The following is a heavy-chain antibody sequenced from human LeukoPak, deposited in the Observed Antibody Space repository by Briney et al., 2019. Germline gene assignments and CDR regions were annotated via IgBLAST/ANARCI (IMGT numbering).Heavy chain of an antibody. V-gene: IGHV1-8*01. CDR1: GYTFTNYD. J-gene: IGHJ4*02. CDR2: MNPNSGNT. CDR3: VRGSRSGDY. D-gene: IGHD3-10*01. Sequence: ASVKVSCKTSGYTFTNYDINWARQATGQGLEWMGWMNPNSGNTGYAQKFQGRVTMTRNISTSTAYMELSSLRSEDTAVYYCVRGSRSGDYWGQGTQVTVSS.